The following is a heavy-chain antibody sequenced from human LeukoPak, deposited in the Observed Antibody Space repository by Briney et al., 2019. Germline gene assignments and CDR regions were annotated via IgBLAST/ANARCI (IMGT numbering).Heavy chain of an antibody. CDR2: INSGGETI. V-gene: IGHV3-48*03. Sequence: GGSLRLSCAASGFTFSSYEMNWVRQAPGRGLEWVSYINSGGETIYYAASVKGRFTISRDNARNSLYLQMNSLRAEDTAVYYCARLFGGVTTYDYWGQGALVTVSS. J-gene: IGHJ4*02. CDR3: ARLFGGVTTYDY. D-gene: IGHD2-8*02. CDR1: GFTFSSYE.